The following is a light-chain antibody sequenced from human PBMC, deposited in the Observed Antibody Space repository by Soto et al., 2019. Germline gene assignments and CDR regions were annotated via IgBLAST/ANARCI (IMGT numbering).Light chain of an antibody. Sequence: ESVLTQSPGTLSLSPGERGTLSCRASQSVSSGYLAWYQQKPGQAPRLLIYDASSRANGIPDRFSGSGSGTDFTLTISRLEPEDFAVYYCQQYGRSPRTFGQGSKVDIK. CDR2: DAS. V-gene: IGKV3-20*01. J-gene: IGKJ1*01. CDR1: QSVSSGY. CDR3: QQYGRSPRT.